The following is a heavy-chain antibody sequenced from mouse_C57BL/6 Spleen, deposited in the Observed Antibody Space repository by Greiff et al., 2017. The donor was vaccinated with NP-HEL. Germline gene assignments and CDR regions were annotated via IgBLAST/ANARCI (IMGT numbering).Heavy chain of an antibody. CDR2: IRNKANNPAT. Sequence: EVQVVESGGGLVQPGGSMKLSCAASGFTFSDAWMDWVRQSPEQGLEWVAEIRNKANNPATYYAESVKGRFTISRDDSKSSVYLQMNSLRAEDTGIYYCTIPSLFYYDYPWFAYWGQGTLVTVSA. J-gene: IGHJ3*01. CDR1: GFTFSDAW. D-gene: IGHD2-4*01. CDR3: TIPSLFYYDYPWFAY. V-gene: IGHV6-6*01.